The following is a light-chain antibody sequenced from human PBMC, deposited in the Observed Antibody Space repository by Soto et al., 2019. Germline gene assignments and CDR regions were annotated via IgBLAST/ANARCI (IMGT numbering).Light chain of an antibody. Sequence: IQLTQSPSSLSASVGDRVTITCRASQGINSFLAWYQQKPGKAPQLLIYAASTLQSGVPSRFSGSGSGTAFTLTISSLQPEDFATDYWHHLERYPSTFGGGTKVDI. CDR2: AAS. J-gene: IGKJ4*01. CDR1: QGINSF. CDR3: HHLERYPST. V-gene: IGKV1-9*01.